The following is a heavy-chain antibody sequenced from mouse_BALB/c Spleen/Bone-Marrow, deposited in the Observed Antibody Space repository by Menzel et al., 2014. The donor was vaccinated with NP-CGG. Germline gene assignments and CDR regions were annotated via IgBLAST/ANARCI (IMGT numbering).Heavy chain of an antibody. CDR2: ISTYYGNA. CDR1: SYTFTDYA. V-gene: IGHV1-67*01. Sequence: VKLMESGPELVRPGVSVKISCKGSSYTFTDYAMHWVKQSHAKSLEWIGVISTYYGNANYNQKFKGKATMTVDKSSSTAYMELARLTSEDSAVYYCTRGGRYDEVAYWCQGTLVTASA. D-gene: IGHD2-14*01. CDR3: TRGGRYDEVAY. J-gene: IGHJ3*01.